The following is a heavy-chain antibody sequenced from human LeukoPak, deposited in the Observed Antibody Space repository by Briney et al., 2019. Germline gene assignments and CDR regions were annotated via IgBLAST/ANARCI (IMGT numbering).Heavy chain of an antibody. J-gene: IGHJ3*02. CDR1: GGSISSGGYY. Sequence: PSQTLSLTCTVSGGSISSGGYYWSWIRQHPGKGLEWIGYIYYSGSTYYNPSLKSRVTISVDTSKNQFSLKLSSVTAADTAVYYCARGGLVLRYFDRPDAFDIWGQGTMVTVSS. V-gene: IGHV4-31*03. CDR3: ARGGLVLRYFDRPDAFDI. D-gene: IGHD3-9*01. CDR2: IYYSGST.